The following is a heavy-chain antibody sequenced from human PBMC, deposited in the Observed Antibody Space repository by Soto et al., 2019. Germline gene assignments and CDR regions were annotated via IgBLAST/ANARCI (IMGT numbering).Heavy chain of an antibody. Sequence: VASVKVSCKASGGTFSSYAISWVRQAPGQGLEWMGGIIPIFGTANYAQKFQGRVTITADESTSTAYMELSSLRSEDTAVYYCASPKQQMVREPGDYYYYGMDVWGQGTTVTVSS. D-gene: IGHD6-13*01. CDR3: ASPKQQMVREPGDYYYYGMDV. CDR2: IIPIFGTA. J-gene: IGHJ6*02. CDR1: GGTFSSYA. V-gene: IGHV1-69*13.